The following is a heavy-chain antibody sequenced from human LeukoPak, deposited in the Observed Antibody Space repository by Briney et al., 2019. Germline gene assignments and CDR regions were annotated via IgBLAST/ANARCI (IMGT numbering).Heavy chain of an antibody. CDR1: GFTFSSYA. J-gene: IGHJ4*02. V-gene: IGHV3-23*01. Sequence: GGSLRLSRAASGFTFSSYAMSWVRQAPGKGLEWVSGISNSGGSTYYADSVKGRFTISRDNSKNTLYLQMKSLRVEDTAVHYCAKGLRLGELSSPFDYWGQGTLVTVSS. D-gene: IGHD3-16*02. CDR3: AKGLRLGELSSPFDY. CDR2: ISNSGGST.